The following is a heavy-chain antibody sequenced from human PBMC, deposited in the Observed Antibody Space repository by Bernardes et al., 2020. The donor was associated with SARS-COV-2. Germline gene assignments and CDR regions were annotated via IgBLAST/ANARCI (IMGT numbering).Heavy chain of an antibody. CDR1: GFSFSDYG. CDR2: ISFDGKMK. J-gene: IGHJ4*02. V-gene: IGHV3-30*18. CDR3: AKDGPAQWELKTDFVDS. Sequence: GGSLRLSCEASGFSFSDYGMHWVRQAPGEGLDWVAVISFDGKMKFYAESVKGRFTISRDNSKNTLSLQMTGLRSEDTAVYYCAKDGPAQWELKTDFVDSWGQGTLVTVSS. D-gene: IGHD1-26*01.